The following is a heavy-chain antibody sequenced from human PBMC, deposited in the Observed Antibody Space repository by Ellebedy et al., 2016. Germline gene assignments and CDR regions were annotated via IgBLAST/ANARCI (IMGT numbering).Heavy chain of an antibody. CDR2: VNTFSGNT. CDR3: AKTSGWGYGEN. Sequence: ASVKVSCXASGYTFTTFSITWVRQVPGQGLEWMGFVNTFSGNTKFAQNFQGRVTMTIDTSTNTAYMELTSLGFDDTAVYYCAKTSGWGYGENWGQGTLVTVSS. D-gene: IGHD3-10*01. J-gene: IGHJ4*02. V-gene: IGHV1-18*04. CDR1: GYTFTTFS.